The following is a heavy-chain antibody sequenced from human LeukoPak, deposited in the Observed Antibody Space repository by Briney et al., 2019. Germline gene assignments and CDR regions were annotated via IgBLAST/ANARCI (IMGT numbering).Heavy chain of an antibody. V-gene: IGHV3-7*03. Sequence: GGSLRLSCVASGFTFSYYSMSWVRQAPGKGLEWVANIKQDGSEKYYVDSVKGRLTISRDNAKNSLYLQMNSLRAEDTAVYYCAREDLNNWFDPWGQGTLVTVSS. J-gene: IGHJ5*02. CDR2: IKQDGSEK. CDR1: GFTFSYYS. D-gene: IGHD3-3*01. CDR3: AREDLNNWFDP.